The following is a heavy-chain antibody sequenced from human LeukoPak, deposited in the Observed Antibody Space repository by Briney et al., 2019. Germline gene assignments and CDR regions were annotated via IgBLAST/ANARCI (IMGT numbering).Heavy chain of an antibody. V-gene: IGHV4-59*01. D-gene: IGHD5-18*01. CDR3: ARDKAHSYGRYFDP. J-gene: IGHJ5*02. Sequence: SETLSLTCTVSGAPINSYYWNWIRQTPGKGLEWIGHISYGNTDYNPSLKSRVTISVDTSKNQFSLKLTSVTAADTAVYYCARDKAHSYGRYFDPWGQGALVTVSS. CDR2: ISYGNT. CDR1: GAPINSYY.